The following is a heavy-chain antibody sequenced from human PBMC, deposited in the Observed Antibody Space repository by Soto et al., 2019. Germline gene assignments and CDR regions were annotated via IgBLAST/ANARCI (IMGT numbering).Heavy chain of an antibody. D-gene: IGHD2-15*01. CDR1: GFSFSSYS. J-gene: IGHJ5*02. V-gene: IGHV3-21*01. CDR3: ARGSTGYCSGGTCYWFDP. CDR2: ISSSASHI. Sequence: EVQLVESGGGLVKPGGSLRLSCAASGFSFSSYSMNWVRQAPGKGLEWVSSISSSASHINYADSVKGRFTISRDNAKKSLYRQMTSLRAEDTAVYYCARGSTGYCSGGTCYWFDPWGQGTLVTVSS.